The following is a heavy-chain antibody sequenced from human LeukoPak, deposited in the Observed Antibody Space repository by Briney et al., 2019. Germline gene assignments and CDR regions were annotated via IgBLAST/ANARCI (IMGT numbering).Heavy chain of an antibody. CDR2: FDPEDGET. V-gene: IGHV1-24*01. Sequence: ASVKVSCKVSGYTLTELSMHWVRQAPGKGLEWMGGFDPEDGETIYAQKSQGRVTMTEDTSTDTAYMELSSLRSEDTAVYYCATLPRVFSSSWYFDYWGQGTLVTVSS. J-gene: IGHJ4*02. D-gene: IGHD6-13*01. CDR3: ATLPRVFSSSWYFDY. CDR1: GYTLTELS.